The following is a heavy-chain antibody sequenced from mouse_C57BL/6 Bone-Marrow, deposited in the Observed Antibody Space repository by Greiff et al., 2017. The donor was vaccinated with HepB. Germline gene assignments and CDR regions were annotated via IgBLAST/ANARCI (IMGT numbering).Heavy chain of an antibody. D-gene: IGHD1-1*01. J-gene: IGHJ1*03. CDR1: GFTFSSYA. CDR3: AREGGVYYDLWYFDV. CDR2: ISDGGSYT. V-gene: IGHV5-4*01. Sequence: EVQLVESGGGLVKPGGSLKLSCAASGFTFSSYAMSWVRQTPEKRLEWVATISDGGSYTYYPDNVKGRFTISRENAKNNLYLQMSHLKSEDTAMYYCAREGGVYYDLWYFDVWGTGTTVTVSS.